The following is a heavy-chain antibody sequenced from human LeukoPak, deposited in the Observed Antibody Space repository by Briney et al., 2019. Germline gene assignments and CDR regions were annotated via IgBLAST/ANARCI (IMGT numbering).Heavy chain of an antibody. Sequence: GGSLRLSCAASGFTFSSYWMSWVRQAPGKGLEWVAYIKQDGSEKYYVDSVKGRFTISRDNAKNSLYLQMNSLRAEDTAVYYCARGYSSSWYDAFDIWGQGTMVTVSS. CDR3: ARGYSSSWYDAFDI. D-gene: IGHD6-13*01. CDR2: IKQDGSEK. CDR1: GFTFSSYW. J-gene: IGHJ3*02. V-gene: IGHV3-7*04.